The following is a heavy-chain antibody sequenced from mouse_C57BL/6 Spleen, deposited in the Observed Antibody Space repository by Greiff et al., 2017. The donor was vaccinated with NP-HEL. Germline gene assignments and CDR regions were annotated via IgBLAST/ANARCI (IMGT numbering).Heavy chain of an antibody. Sequence: VQLQQSGPGLVKPSQSLSLTCSVTGYSITSGYYWNWIRQFPGNKLEWMGYISYDGSNNYNPSLKNRISITRDTSKNQFFLKLNSVTTEDTATYYCARAASYGRGSYAMDYWGQGTSVTVSS. CDR1: GYSITSGYY. CDR3: ARAASYGRGSYAMDY. D-gene: IGHD1-1*01. CDR2: ISYDGSN. J-gene: IGHJ4*01. V-gene: IGHV3-6*01.